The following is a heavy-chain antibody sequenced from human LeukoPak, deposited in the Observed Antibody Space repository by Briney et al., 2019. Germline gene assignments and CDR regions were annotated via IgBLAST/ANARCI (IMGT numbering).Heavy chain of an antibody. D-gene: IGHD3-22*01. CDR2: IYTSGST. CDR3: ARYYYDSSGYSYYFDY. Sequence: SETLSLTCTVSGGSISSGSYYWSWIRQPAGKGLEWIGRIYTSGSTNYNPSLKSRVTILVDTSKNQFSLKLSSVTAADTAVYYCARYYYDSSGYSYYFDYWGQGTLVTVSS. CDR1: GGSISSGSYY. J-gene: IGHJ4*02. V-gene: IGHV4-61*02.